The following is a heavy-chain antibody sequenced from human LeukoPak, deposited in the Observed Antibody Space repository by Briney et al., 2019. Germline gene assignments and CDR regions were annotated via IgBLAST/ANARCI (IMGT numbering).Heavy chain of an antibody. V-gene: IGHV4-34*01. CDR3: ARHGRDSSGYYSWVYYFDY. CDR2: ISHRGRT. J-gene: IGHJ4*02. D-gene: IGHD3-22*01. Sequence: SETLSLTCAVYGGSFSGYYWSWIRQPPGKGLEWIGEISHRGRTNYKPSLKSRVTLSVDTSKNQFSLKLSSVTAADTAVYYCARHGRDSSGYYSWVYYFDYWGQGTLVTVSS. CDR1: GGSFSGYY.